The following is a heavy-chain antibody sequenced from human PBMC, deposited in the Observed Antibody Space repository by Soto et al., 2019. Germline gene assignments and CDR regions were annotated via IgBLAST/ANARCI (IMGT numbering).Heavy chain of an antibody. V-gene: IGHV3-30*18. CDR2: ISYDGSNK. CDR1: GFTFSSYV. J-gene: IGHJ4*02. D-gene: IGHD4-17*01. Sequence: QVQLVESGGGVVQPGRSLRLSCAASGFTFSSYVMHWVRQAPGQGLEWVAVISYDGSNKYYADSVKGRFTISRDNSKNTLYLQMNRLRADDTAVYYCANDGGHMTTVTVPDDYWGQGTMVTVSS. CDR3: ANDGGHMTTVTVPDDY.